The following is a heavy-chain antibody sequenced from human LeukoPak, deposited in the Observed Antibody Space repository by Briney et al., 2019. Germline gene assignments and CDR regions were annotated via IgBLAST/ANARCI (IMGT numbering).Heavy chain of an antibody. D-gene: IGHD6-6*01. V-gene: IGHV3-20*04. J-gene: IGHJ6*03. Sequence: PEGSLRLSCAAFGFIFDDYGMSWVRQAPGKGLEWVSGINWNGGSTGYADSVKGRFTISRDNAKNSLYLQMNSLRAEDTALYYCARVQLVDYYYYSYMDVWGKGTTVTVSS. CDR1: GFIFDDYG. CDR2: INWNGGST. CDR3: ARVQLVDYYYYSYMDV.